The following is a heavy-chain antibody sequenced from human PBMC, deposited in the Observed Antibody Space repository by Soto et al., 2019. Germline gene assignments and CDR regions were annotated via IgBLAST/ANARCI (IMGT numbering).Heavy chain of an antibody. CDR2: LYYSGSS. D-gene: IGHD3-16*01. CDR1: GASITSYY. V-gene: IGHV4-59*01. Sequence: SETLSLTCTVSGASITSYYWTWIRQPPGKGLEWIGYLYYSGSSNYNPSLKSRVTISLDTSKNQFSLKLNSVTAADTAVYYCARVGGAPLGAFDIWGQGTMVTVSS. J-gene: IGHJ3*02. CDR3: ARVGGAPLGAFDI.